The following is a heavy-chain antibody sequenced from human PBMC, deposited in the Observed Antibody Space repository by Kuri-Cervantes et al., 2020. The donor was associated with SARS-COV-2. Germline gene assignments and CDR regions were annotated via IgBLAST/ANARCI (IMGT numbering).Heavy chain of an antibody. CDR1: GFTFSSYS. V-gene: IGHV3-48*02. D-gene: IGHD3-22*01. CDR3: AREGGSSGYDIGY. CDR2: ISSSSSTI. Sequence: GESLMISCASSGFTFSSYSMNWVRQAPGKGLEGVSYISSSSSTIYYADSVKGRFTISRDNAKNALYLQMNSLSDEDTAVYYCAREGGSSGYDIGYWGQGTLVTVSS. J-gene: IGHJ4*02.